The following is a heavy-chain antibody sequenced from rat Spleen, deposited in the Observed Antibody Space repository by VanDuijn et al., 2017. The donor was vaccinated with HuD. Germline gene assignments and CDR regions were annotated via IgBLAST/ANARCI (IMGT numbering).Heavy chain of an antibody. V-gene: IGHV5-27*01. CDR1: GFTFSNYG. D-gene: IGHD4-3*01. Sequence: EVQLVESGGGLVQPGRSLKLSCAASGFTFSNYGMAWVRQAPTKGLEWVASITNSGGSTYYRDSVKGRFTNSRDNAKSTLYLQMDSLRSEDTATYYCTTSIRGRDVMDAWGQGASVTVSS. CDR2: ITNSGGST. CDR3: TTSIRGRDVMDA. J-gene: IGHJ4*01.